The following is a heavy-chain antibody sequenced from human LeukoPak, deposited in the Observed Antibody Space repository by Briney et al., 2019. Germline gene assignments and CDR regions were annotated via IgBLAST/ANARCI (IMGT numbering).Heavy chain of an antibody. CDR3: AKSANIAEAGNFDN. V-gene: IGHV3-30*02. D-gene: IGHD6-13*01. CDR1: GFTFSNYG. CDR2: IRYDGSYK. J-gene: IGHJ4*02. Sequence: GGSLRLSCAASGFTFSNYGMHWVRQAPGKGLEWVAFIRYDGSYKYYADSVKGRFTISRDNSKNTLFLQMNSLRLGDTAVYYCAKSANIAEAGNFDNWGQGTLVTVSS.